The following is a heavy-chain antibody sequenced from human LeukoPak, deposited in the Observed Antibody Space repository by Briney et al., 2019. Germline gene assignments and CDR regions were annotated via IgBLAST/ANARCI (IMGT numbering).Heavy chain of an antibody. CDR3: ARGLGRIAARQLQWVLDY. V-gene: IGHV4-34*01. D-gene: IGHD6-6*01. J-gene: IGHJ4*02. CDR1: GGSFSGYY. CDR2: INHSGST. Sequence: TASETLSLTCAVYGGSFSGYYWSWIRQPPGKGLEWIGEINHSGSTNYNPSLKSRVTISVDTSKNQFSLKLSSVTAADTAVYYCARGLGRIAARQLQWVLDYWGQGTLVTVSS.